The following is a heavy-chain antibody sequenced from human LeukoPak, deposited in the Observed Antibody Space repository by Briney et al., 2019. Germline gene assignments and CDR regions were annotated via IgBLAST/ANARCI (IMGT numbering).Heavy chain of an antibody. V-gene: IGHV3-53*01. CDR1: GVTFSSYA. D-gene: IGHD2-2*01. J-gene: IGHJ2*01. Sequence: GGSLRLSCAASGVTFSSYALNWVRQAPGKGLEWVSVIYSGGSTYYADSVKGRFTISRDNSKNTLYLQMNSLRAEDTAVYYCARESTSWYFDLWGRGTLVTVSS. CDR3: ARESTSWYFDL. CDR2: IYSGGST.